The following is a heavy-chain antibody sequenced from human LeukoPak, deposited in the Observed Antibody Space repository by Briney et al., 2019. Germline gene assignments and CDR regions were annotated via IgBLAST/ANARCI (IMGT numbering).Heavy chain of an antibody. Sequence: SETPELTCTVSGGSISSYYWNWIRQPPGKGLEWIGYIYYSGSTNYNPSLKSRVTICVDTSKNQFSLKLSSVTAADTAVYYCAGRLWRRDGYNLSAVVLWGQGTRVTVSS. CDR1: GGSISSYY. D-gene: IGHD5-24*01. CDR3: AGRLWRRDGYNLSAVVL. CDR2: IYYSGST. V-gene: IGHV4-59*01. J-gene: IGHJ3*01.